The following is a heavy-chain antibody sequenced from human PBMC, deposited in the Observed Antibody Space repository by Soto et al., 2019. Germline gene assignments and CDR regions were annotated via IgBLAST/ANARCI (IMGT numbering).Heavy chain of an antibody. CDR2: ISGSGETT. V-gene: IGHV3-23*01. CDR1: RFTFNAYA. Sequence: GGSLRLSCVGSRFTFNAYAMAWVRQAPGKGLEWVSAISGSGETTYYADSVKGRFTISRDNSKNTMYLQMNSLRADDTAVYYCAKAPHDFSDFNWFDSWGQGTLVTVSS. CDR3: AKAPHDFSDFNWFDS. D-gene: IGHD4-17*01. J-gene: IGHJ5*01.